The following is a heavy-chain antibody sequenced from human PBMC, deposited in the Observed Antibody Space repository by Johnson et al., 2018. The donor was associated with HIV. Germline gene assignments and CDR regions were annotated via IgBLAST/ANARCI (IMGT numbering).Heavy chain of an antibody. CDR1: RFTFSSFA. CDR3: AKVNLRYSVFTGALDI. J-gene: IGHJ3*02. D-gene: IGHD1-26*01. V-gene: IGHV3-30*04. CDR2: ISYDGSNK. Sequence: VQLVESGGGLVQPGRSLRLSCAASRFTFSSFAMHWVRQAPGKGLEWVAVISYDGSNKYYADSVKGRFTISRDNSKNTLYLQMNSLRAEDTAVYYCAKVNLRYSVFTGALDIWGQGTVVTVSS.